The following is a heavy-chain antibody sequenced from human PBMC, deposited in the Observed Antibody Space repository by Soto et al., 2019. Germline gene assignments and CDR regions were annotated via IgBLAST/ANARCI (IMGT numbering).Heavy chain of an antibody. J-gene: IGHJ4*02. Sequence: EVQLLESGGGLVQPGGSLRLSCAASGFTFSNYVMSWVRQAPGKGLEWVSGISVTGGSTFHGDSVKGRFTISRDNSKNTLYLQMNSVRAEDTAVYYCAKKAGYSGYDTFDYWGQGTLVTVSS. CDR3: AKKAGYSGYDTFDY. V-gene: IGHV3-23*01. CDR2: ISVTGGST. D-gene: IGHD5-12*01. CDR1: GFTFSNYV.